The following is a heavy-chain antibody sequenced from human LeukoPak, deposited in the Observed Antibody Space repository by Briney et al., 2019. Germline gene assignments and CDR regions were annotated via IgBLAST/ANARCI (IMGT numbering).Heavy chain of an antibody. CDR1: GYTFTSYD. V-gene: IGHV1-8*01. Sequence: ASVKVSCKASGYTFTSYDINWVRQATGQGLEWMGWMNPNSGNTGCAQKFQGRVTMTRNTSISTAYMELSSLRSEDTAVYYCARSSREYLILQWGQGTLVTVSS. J-gene: IGHJ4*02. CDR3: ARSSREYLILQ. CDR2: MNPNSGNT. D-gene: IGHD2/OR15-2a*01.